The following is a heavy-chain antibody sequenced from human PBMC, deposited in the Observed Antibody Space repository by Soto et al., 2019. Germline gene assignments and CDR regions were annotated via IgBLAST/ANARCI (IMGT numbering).Heavy chain of an antibody. CDR2: IKQDGSEK. CDR1: GFTFSSYW. Sequence: GGSLRLSCAASGFTFSSYWMSWVRQAPGKGLEWVANIKQDGSEKYYVDSVKGRFTISRDNAKNSLYLQMNSLRAEDTAVYYCARDQYGGYDSEFDYWGQGTLVTVSS. D-gene: IGHD5-12*01. CDR3: ARDQYGGYDSEFDY. V-gene: IGHV3-7*01. J-gene: IGHJ4*02.